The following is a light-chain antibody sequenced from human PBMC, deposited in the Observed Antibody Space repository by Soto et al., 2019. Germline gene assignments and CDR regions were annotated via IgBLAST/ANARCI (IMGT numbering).Light chain of an antibody. Sequence: QLVLTQPPSASASLGASVTLTCTLSSGYSNYKVDWYQQRPGKGPRFVMRVGTGGIVGSKGDGIPDRFSVFDSGLKRYLTIKNIQEEDESDYYCGADHGSGSNFVVVFGGGTKVTVL. V-gene: IGLV9-49*01. CDR2: VGTGGIVG. J-gene: IGLJ2*01. CDR1: SGYSNYK. CDR3: GADHGSGSNFVVV.